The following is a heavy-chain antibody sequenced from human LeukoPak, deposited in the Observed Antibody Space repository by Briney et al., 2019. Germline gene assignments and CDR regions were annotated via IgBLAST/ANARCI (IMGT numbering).Heavy chain of an antibody. J-gene: IGHJ4*02. CDR2: ISASGGTA. Sequence: GGSLRLSCAASGFSFRSYAMSWVRQAPGKGLEWVSIISASGGTANYADSAKGRFTISRDNSRNTLYLQMNSLRAEDTAVYYCAKFGSSSLTFDYWGQGTLVTVSS. CDR1: GFSFRSYA. CDR3: AKFGSSSLTFDY. V-gene: IGHV3-23*01. D-gene: IGHD6-6*01.